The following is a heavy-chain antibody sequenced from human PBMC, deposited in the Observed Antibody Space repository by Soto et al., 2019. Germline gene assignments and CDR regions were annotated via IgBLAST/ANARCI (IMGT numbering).Heavy chain of an antibody. Sequence: PGGSLRLSCADSGFTFRTYWQRWARQVPGKGLLWVANLNLDGTKKNFVDILRGRYTISRDNARISLYLQMSSLMAEDTALFYFARVGSTSWYSYDYHGMDVWGQGITVTVSS. D-gene: IGHD5-18*01. J-gene: IGHJ6*02. V-gene: IGHV3-7*05. CDR2: LNLDGTKK. CDR3: ARVGSTSWYSYDYHGMDV. CDR1: GFTFRTYW.